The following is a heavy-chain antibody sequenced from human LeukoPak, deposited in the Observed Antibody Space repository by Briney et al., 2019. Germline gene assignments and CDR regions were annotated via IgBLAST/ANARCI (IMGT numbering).Heavy chain of an antibody. J-gene: IGHJ3*02. Sequence: GSSVKVSCKASGGTFRSYAISWVRQAPGQGLEWLGRIIPIFGTANYAQKFQGRVTITTDESTSTAYMELSSLRSEDTAVYYCARGKLGYYDAFDIWGQGTMVTVSS. CDR3: ARGKLGYYDAFDI. CDR1: GGTFRSYA. D-gene: IGHD3-22*01. CDR2: IIPIFGTA. V-gene: IGHV1-69*05.